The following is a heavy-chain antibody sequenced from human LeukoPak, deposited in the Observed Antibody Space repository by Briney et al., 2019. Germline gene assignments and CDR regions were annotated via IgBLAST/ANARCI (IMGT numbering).Heavy chain of an antibody. J-gene: IGHJ4*02. CDR2: ISGSGGST. D-gene: IGHD2-8*01. CDR3: AKDYLYCTNGVCLLYYFDY. Sequence: GGFLRLSCAASGFTFSSYAMSWVRQAPGKGLEWVSAISGSGGSTYYADSVKGRFTISRDNSKNTLYLQMNSLRAEDTAVYYCAKDYLYCTNGVCLLYYFDYWGQGTLVTVSS. V-gene: IGHV3-23*01. CDR1: GFTFSSYA.